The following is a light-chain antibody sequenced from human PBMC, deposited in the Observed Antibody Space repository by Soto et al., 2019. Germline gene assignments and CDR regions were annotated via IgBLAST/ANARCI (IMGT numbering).Light chain of an antibody. J-gene: IGKJ2*02. CDR1: QSISTY. CDR2: AAS. Sequence: DIQLTQSPSSLSASVGDRVTITCRASQSISTYLNWYQQIPGTAPKLLIYAASTLQSGDPSRFSGGGSGTDFTLTISSLQPVDFATYFCQQRYSNPRTFGQGTKLEI. CDR3: QQRYSNPRT. V-gene: IGKV1-39*01.